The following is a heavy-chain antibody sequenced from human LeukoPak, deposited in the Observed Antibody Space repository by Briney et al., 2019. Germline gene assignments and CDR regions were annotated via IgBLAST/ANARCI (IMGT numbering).Heavy chain of an antibody. Sequence: PSETLSLTCTVSGGSISSSSYYWGWIRQPPGKGLEWIGSIYYSGSTYYNPSLKSRVTISVDTSKNQFSLKLSSVTAADTAVYYCARDSSQPVFDYWGQGTLVTVSS. D-gene: IGHD6-6*01. CDR1: GGSISSSSYY. V-gene: IGHV4-39*07. J-gene: IGHJ4*02. CDR3: ARDSSQPVFDY. CDR2: IYYSGST.